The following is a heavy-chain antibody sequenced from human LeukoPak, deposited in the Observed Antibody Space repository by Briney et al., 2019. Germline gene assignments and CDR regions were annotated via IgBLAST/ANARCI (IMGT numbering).Heavy chain of an antibody. J-gene: IGHJ4*02. Sequence: GRSLRLSCAASGFTFSSYGMHWVRQAPGKGLEWVAVISYDGSNKYYADSVKGRFTISRDNSKNTLYLQMNSLRAEDTAVYYCAKDRDWYYFDYWGQGTLVAVSS. CDR1: GFTFSSYG. V-gene: IGHV3-30*18. CDR3: AKDRDWYYFDY. D-gene: IGHD5-24*01. CDR2: ISYDGSNK.